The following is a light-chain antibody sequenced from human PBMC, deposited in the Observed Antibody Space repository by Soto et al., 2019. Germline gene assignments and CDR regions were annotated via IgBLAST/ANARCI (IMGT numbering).Light chain of an antibody. J-gene: IGKJ5*01. CDR2: DAY. CDR3: QQRHMWPIT. V-gene: IGKV3-11*01. Sequence: EFVLTQSPGTLSLSPGERATLSFRASQSFRGLLAWYQQKPGQAPRLLIYDAYNRATGIPPRFSGSGSGTDFTLTISSLEPEDSAVYYCQQRHMWPITFGQGTRLEIK. CDR1: QSFRGL.